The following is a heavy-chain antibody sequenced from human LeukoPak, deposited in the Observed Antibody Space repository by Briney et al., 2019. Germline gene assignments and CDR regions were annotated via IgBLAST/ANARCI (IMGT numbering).Heavy chain of an antibody. CDR1: GGSISSYY. J-gene: IGHJ3*02. V-gene: IGHV4-59*12. D-gene: IGHD3-10*01. CDR2: IYYSGST. CDR3: ARDLFNRAAFDI. Sequence: PSETLSLTCTVSGGSISSYYWSWIRQPPGKGLEWIGSIYYSGSTYYNPSLKSRVTISVDTSKNQFSLKLSSVTAADTAVYYCARDLFNRAAFDIWGQGTMVTVSS.